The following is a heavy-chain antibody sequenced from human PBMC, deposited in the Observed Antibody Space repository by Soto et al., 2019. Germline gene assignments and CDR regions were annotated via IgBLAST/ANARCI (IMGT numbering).Heavy chain of an antibody. Sequence: PSETLSLTCTVSGGSISSGSYYWGWIRQPPGKGLEWIGSIYYSGSTYYNPSLKSRVTISVDTSKNQFSLKLSSVTAADTAVFYCVASLYGSGSPNFDYWGQGTLVTVSS. D-gene: IGHD3-10*01. CDR1: GGSISSGSYY. V-gene: IGHV4-39*01. CDR2: IYYSGST. J-gene: IGHJ4*02. CDR3: VASLYGSGSPNFDY.